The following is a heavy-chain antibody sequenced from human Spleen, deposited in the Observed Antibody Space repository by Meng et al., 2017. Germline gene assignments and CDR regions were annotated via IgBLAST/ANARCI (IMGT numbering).Heavy chain of an antibody. J-gene: IGHJ4*02. D-gene: IGHD2-2*01. Sequence: GESLKISCAASGFTFSSYAMSWVRQAPGKGLEWVSAISGSGGSTYYADSVKGRFTISRANSKNTLFLQMNSLIADDTALYFCAKGGTYSNSPTDYWGQGTLVTVSS. CDR1: GFTFSSYA. CDR3: AKGGTYSNSPTDY. CDR2: ISGSGGST. V-gene: IGHV3-23*01.